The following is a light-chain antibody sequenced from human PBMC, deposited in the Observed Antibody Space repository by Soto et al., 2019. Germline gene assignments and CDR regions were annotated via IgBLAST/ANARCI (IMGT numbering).Light chain of an antibody. CDR1: QSVLYDSNNKNY. J-gene: IGKJ4*01. V-gene: IGKV4-1*01. Sequence: DIVMTQSPDSLTASLGERATINCKSSQSVLYDSNNKNYLAWYQLKPRQPPKLLISWSSTRESGVPDRFSGSGSGTDFTLIISKLQAEDVAIYYCQQYYDTPLTFGGGTKVEIK. CDR2: WSS. CDR3: QQYYDTPLT.